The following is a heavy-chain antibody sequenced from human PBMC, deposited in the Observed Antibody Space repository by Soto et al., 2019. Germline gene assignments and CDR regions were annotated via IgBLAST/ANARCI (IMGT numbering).Heavy chain of an antibody. CDR1: GFTFSSYA. J-gene: IGHJ5*02. CDR3: AKDVKRMGWNYEVWFDP. D-gene: IGHD1-7*01. V-gene: IGHV3-23*01. CDR2: ISGSGGST. Sequence: EVQLLESGGGLVQPGGSLRLSCAASGFTFSSYAMSWVRQAPGKGLEWVSAISGSGGSTYYADSVKGRFTISRDNSKNTLYLQMNSLRAEDTAVYYCAKDVKRMGWNYEVWFDPWGQGTLVTVSS.